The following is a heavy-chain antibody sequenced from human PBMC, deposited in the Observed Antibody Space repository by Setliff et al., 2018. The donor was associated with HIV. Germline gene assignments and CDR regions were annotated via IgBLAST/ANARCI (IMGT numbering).Heavy chain of an antibody. D-gene: IGHD6-13*01. CDR3: ARALYRVKQQLVPHFFDY. Sequence: LRLSCAASGFTFSSYSMNWVRQTPGKGLEWISYISSSSNTIYYADSVNGRFTISRDNAKNTLYLQMNSLRAEDTAMYYCARALYRVKQQLVPHFFDYWGQGTLVTVSS. CDR2: ISSSSNTI. CDR1: GFTFSSYS. J-gene: IGHJ4*02. V-gene: IGHV3-48*01.